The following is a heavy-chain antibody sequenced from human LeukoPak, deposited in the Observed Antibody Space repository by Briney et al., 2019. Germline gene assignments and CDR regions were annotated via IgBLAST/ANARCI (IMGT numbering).Heavy chain of an antibody. V-gene: IGHV3-23*01. CDR3: AKAGIAAAGTFDY. CDR2: ISGSGGST. Sequence: GGTLRLSCAASGFTFSSYGMSWVRQAPGKGLEWVSPISGSGGSTYYADSVKVRFTISRDNSKNTLFLQMKSLRAEDTAVYYCAKAGIAAAGTFDYWGQGTLVTVSS. CDR1: GFTFSSYG. J-gene: IGHJ4*02. D-gene: IGHD6-13*01.